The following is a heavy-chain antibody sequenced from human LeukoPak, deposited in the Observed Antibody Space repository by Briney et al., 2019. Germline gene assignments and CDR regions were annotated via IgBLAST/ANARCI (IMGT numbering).Heavy chain of an antibody. D-gene: IGHD3-16*01. CDR1: GFTFSSYD. V-gene: IGHV3-13*01. CDR2: IGTAGDT. CDR3: AKVGGLMPHFDY. Sequence: GGSLRLSCAASGFTFSSYDMHWVRQATGKGLEWVSAIGTAGDTYYPGSVKGRFTISRDNSKNTLYLQMNSLRAEDTAVYYCAKVGGLMPHFDYWGQGTLVTVSS. J-gene: IGHJ4*02.